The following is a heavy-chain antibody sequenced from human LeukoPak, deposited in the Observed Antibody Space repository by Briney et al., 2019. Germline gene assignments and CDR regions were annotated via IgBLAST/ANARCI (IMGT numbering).Heavy chain of an antibody. CDR3: AKGRYDR. V-gene: IGHV3-23*01. J-gene: IGHJ5*02. Sequence: PGGSLRLSCAASGFTFSNSAMNWVRQAPGKGPEWVSAIGGGGGSTYYADSVKGRFTISRDNSKNTLSLQMNSLRAEDTAVYYCAKGRYDRWGQGTLVTVSS. CDR2: IGGGGGST. CDR1: GFTFSNSA.